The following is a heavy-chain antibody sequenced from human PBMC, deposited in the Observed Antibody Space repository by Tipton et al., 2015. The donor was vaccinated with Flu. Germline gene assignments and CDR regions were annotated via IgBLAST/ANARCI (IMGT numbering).Heavy chain of an antibody. J-gene: IGHJ4*02. CDR2: IHRSGST. D-gene: IGHD3-10*01. V-gene: IGHV4-38-2*01. CDR1: GDSIGSRYF. CDR3: ASTYYYGSGSYYEF. Sequence: LRLSCSVSGDSIGSRYFWGWIRQPPEKGLEWIGNIHRSGSTYYNPSLKSRVTMSVDTSKNQFSLRLRSVTAADTAVYYCASTYYYGSGSYYEFWGQGTLVTVSS.